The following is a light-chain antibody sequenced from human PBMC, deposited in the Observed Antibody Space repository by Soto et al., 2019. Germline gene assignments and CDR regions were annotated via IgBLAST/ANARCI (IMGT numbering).Light chain of an antibody. CDR2: DTS. V-gene: IGKV3-11*01. CDR3: QQRSNWPRT. Sequence: EIVLTQSPDTLSLSPGERAPLSCRARQSVSTFLAWYQQKPGQAPRLLIYDTSNRATGIPARFSGSGSGTDFTLTISSLEPEDFAVYYCQQRSNWPRTFGQGTKVDIK. J-gene: IGKJ1*01. CDR1: QSVSTF.